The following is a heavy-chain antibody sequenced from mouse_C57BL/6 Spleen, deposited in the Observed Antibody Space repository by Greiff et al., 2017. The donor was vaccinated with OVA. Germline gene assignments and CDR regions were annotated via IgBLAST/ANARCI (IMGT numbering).Heavy chain of an antibody. J-gene: IGHJ1*03. CDR3: ARFVVTYWYFDV. CDR1: GYTFTSYW. V-gene: IGHV1-55*01. Sequence: QVQLQQPGAELVKPGASVKMSCKASGYTFTSYWITWVKQRPGQGLECIGDIYPGSGSTNYNEKFKSKATLTVDTSSSTAYMQLSSLTSEDSAVYYCARFVVTYWYFDVWGTGTTVTVSS. D-gene: IGHD2-3*01. CDR2: IYPGSGST.